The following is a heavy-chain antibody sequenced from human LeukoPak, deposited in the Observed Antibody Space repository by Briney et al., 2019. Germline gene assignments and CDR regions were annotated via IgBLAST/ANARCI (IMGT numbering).Heavy chain of an antibody. J-gene: IGHJ5*02. V-gene: IGHV4-59*01. Sequence: SETLSLTCTVSGGSISSYYWSWIRQPPGKGLEWIGYIYYSGSTNYNPSLESRVTISVDTSKNQFSLKLSSVTAADTAVYYCARGNPYYYDSSGYFFDPWGQGTLVTVSS. CDR2: IYYSGST. CDR3: ARGNPYYYDSSGYFFDP. D-gene: IGHD3-22*01. CDR1: GGSISSYY.